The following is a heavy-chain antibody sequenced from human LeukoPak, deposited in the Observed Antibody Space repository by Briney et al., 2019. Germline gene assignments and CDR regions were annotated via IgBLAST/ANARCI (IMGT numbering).Heavy chain of an antibody. CDR2: INHSGST. CDR1: GGSFSGYY. J-gene: IGHJ4*02. Sequence: SETLSLTCAVYGGSFSGYYWSWIRQPPGKGLEWIGEINHSGSTNYNPSLKSRVTISVDTSKNQFSLKLSSVTAADTAVYYCARGRAKAMVTNRRGMRDFDYWGQGTLVTVSS. CDR3: ARGRAKAMVTNRRGMRDFDY. D-gene: IGHD5-18*01. V-gene: IGHV4-34*01.